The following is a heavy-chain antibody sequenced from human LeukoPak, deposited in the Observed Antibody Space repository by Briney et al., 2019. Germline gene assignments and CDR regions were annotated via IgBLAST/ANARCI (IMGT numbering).Heavy chain of an antibody. Sequence: PGGSLRLSCAASGFTFSSYSMNWVRQAPGKGLEWVSYISSSSSTIYYADSVKGRFTISRDNAKNSLYLQMNSLRAEDTAVYYCARDDVLLWFGGHDYWGQGTLVTVSS. D-gene: IGHD3-10*01. J-gene: IGHJ4*02. V-gene: IGHV3-48*01. CDR3: ARDDVLLWFGGHDY. CDR2: ISSSSSTI. CDR1: GFTFSSYS.